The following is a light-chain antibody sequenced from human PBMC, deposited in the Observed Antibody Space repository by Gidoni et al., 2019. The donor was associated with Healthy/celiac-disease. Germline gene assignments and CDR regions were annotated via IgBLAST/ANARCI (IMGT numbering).Light chain of an antibody. V-gene: IGKV1-NL1*01. CDR2: AAS. Sequence: RVTITCRASQGISNSLAWYQQKPGNAPKLLLYAASRLESGVPSRFSGSGSGTDYTLTISSLQPEDFATYYCQQYYSTPRTFXQXTKVEIK. CDR1: QGISNS. J-gene: IGKJ1*01. CDR3: QQYYSTPRT.